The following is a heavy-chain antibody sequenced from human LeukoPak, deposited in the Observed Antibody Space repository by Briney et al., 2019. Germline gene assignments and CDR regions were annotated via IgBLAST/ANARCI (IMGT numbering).Heavy chain of an antibody. Sequence: SETLSLTCTVSGNSFGDYYWSWIRQPAGKGLEWIGRIYTSGSTTYNPSLKSRVTMSVDTSKSQFSLNLMFVTAADTAVYYCTRDTGTTGEVKFDPWGQGTLVTVSS. J-gene: IGHJ5*02. V-gene: IGHV4-4*07. CDR2: IYTSGST. D-gene: IGHD4-17*01. CDR1: GNSFGDYY. CDR3: TRDTGTTGEVKFDP.